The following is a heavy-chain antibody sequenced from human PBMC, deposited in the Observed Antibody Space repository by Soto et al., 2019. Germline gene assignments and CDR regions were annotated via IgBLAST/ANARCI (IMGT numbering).Heavy chain of an antibody. Sequence: ETLSLTCTVSGGSISSSRYYCGWIRQPPGKGLEWIGSIYYSGSTYYNPSLKSRVTISVDTSKNQFSLKLSSVTAADTAVYYCARLAPLAARPYNDHNWFDPWGQGTLVTVSS. CDR2: IYYSGST. V-gene: IGHV4-39*01. CDR1: GGSISSSRYY. CDR3: ARLAPLAARPYNDHNWFDP. J-gene: IGHJ5*02. D-gene: IGHD6-6*01.